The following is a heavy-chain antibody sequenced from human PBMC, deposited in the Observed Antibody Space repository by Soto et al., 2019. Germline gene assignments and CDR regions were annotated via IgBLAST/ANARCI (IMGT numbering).Heavy chain of an antibody. D-gene: IGHD5-12*01. CDR1: GFTFSDYY. CDR3: ARDLKEPMATITSGNDY. V-gene: IGHV3-11*05. CDR2: ISSSSSYT. J-gene: IGHJ4*02. Sequence: PGGSLRLSCAASGFTFSDYYMSWIRQAPGKGLEWVSYISSSSSYTNYADSVKGRFTISRDNAKNSLYLQMNSLRAEDTAVYYCARDLKEPMATITSGNDYWGQGTLVTVSS.